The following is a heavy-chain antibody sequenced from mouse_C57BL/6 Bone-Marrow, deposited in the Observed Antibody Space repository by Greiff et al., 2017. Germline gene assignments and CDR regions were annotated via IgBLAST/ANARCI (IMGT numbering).Heavy chain of an antibody. D-gene: IGHD1-1*01. CDR2: ILPGSGST. V-gene: IGHV1-9*01. CDR3: ARKMVTTVVADYFDY. CDR1: GYTFTGYW. Sequence: QVQLQQSGAELMKPGASVKLSCKATGYTFTGYWIEWVKQRPGHGLEWIGEILPGSGSTNYNEKFKGKATFTADTSSNTAYMQLSSLTTEDAAIXYCARKMVTTVVADYFDYWGQGTTLTVSS. J-gene: IGHJ2*01.